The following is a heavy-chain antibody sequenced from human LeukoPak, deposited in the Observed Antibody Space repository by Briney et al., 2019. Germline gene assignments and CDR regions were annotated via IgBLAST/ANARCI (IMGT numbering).Heavy chain of an antibody. CDR3: AREIVGVPFFEY. CDR2: IYTSDST. J-gene: IGHJ4*02. CDR1: GDSISSYY. D-gene: IGHD1-26*01. V-gene: IGHV4-4*07. Sequence: SETLSLTCTVSGDSISSYYWSWIRQPAGKGLEWIGRIYTSDSTNYNPSLKSRVTMSVDTSKKQFSLKLSSVTAADTAVYYCAREIVGVPFFEYWGQGALVTVSS.